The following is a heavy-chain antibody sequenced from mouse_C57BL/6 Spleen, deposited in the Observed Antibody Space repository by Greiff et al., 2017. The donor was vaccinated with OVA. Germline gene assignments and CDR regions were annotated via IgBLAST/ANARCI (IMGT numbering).Heavy chain of an antibody. CDR3: ARGFLSSYYFDY. D-gene: IGHD1-1*01. J-gene: IGHJ2*01. CDR1: GYTFTSYG. CDR2: IYPRSGNT. V-gene: IGHV1-81*01. Sequence: VQLQESGAELARPGASVKLSCKASGYTFTSYGISWVKQRTGQGLGWIGEIYPRSGNTYYNEKFKGKATLTADKSSSTAYMELRSLTSEDSAVYFCARGFLSSYYFDYWGQGTTLTVSS.